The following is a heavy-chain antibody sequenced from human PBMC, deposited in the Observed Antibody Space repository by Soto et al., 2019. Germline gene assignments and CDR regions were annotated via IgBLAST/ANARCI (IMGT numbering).Heavy chain of an antibody. V-gene: IGHV3-64*01. CDR2: ISSNGVGT. D-gene: IGHD6-6*01. Sequence: PGVSLRLSCAASGFTLSGYAMDWVRQAPGKGLEYVSGISSNGVGTYYAKSVQGRFTISRDNSKNTVYLQMGSLRPEDMAVYYCARRARPDFYYMDVWGKGTTVTVSS. CDR1: GFTLSGYA. J-gene: IGHJ6*03. CDR3: ARRARPDFYYMDV.